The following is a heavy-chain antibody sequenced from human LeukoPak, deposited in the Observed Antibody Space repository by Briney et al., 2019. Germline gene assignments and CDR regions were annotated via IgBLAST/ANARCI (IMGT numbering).Heavy chain of an antibody. CDR1: GYTFTSYD. CDR3: ASRVWAPKDYYYGMDV. CDR2: MNPNSGNT. V-gene: IGHV1-8*01. D-gene: IGHD6-13*01. J-gene: IGHJ6*02. Sequence: ASVKVSCKASGYTFTSYDINWVRQATGQGLEWMGWMNPNSGNTGYAQKFQGRVTMTRNTSISTAYMELSSLRSEDTAVYYCASRVWAPKDYYYGMDVWGQGTTVTVPS.